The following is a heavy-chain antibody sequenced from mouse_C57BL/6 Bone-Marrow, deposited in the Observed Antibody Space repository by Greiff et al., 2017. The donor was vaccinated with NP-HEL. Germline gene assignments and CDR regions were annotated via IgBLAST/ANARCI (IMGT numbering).Heavy chain of an antibody. CDR3: AKEGITTVVPFAY. J-gene: IGHJ3*01. CDR1: GFSLTSYG. D-gene: IGHD1-1*01. CDR2: IWGDGST. Sequence: VKLMESGPGLVAPSQSLSITCTVSGFSLTSYGVSWVRQPPGKGLEWLGVIWGDGSTNYYSALISRLSIIKDNSKSHVFFKLNSLQTDDTATYYCAKEGITTVVPFAYRGQGPLVTVAA. V-gene: IGHV2-3*01.